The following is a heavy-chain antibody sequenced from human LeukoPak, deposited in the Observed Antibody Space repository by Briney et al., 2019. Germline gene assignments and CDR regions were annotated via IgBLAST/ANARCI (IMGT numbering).Heavy chain of an antibody. J-gene: IGHJ4*02. D-gene: IGHD2-2*02. V-gene: IGHV3-23*01. CDR3: ASRPHIVVVPAAIPSPGY. CDR2: ISGSGGST. Sequence: QPGRSLRLSCAASGFTFSSYAMHWVRQAPGKGLEWVSAISGSGGSTYYADSVKGRFTISRDNSKNTLYLQMNSLRAEDTAVYYCASRPHIVVVPAAIPSPGYWGQGTLVTVSS. CDR1: GFTFSSYA.